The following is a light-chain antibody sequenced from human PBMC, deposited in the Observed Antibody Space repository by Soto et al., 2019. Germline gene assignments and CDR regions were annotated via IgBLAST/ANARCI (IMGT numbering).Light chain of an antibody. J-gene: IGLJ7*01. Sequence: QSALTQPPSASGSPGQSVTISCTGTSSDIGSYNYVSWYQQRPGKAPKLMIFDVSKRPSGVPDRFSGSKSGNTASLTVSGLQAEDEADYYCSSNAGSNSFVFGGGTQLTVL. CDR2: DVS. V-gene: IGLV2-8*01. CDR1: SSDIGSYNY. CDR3: SSNAGSNSFV.